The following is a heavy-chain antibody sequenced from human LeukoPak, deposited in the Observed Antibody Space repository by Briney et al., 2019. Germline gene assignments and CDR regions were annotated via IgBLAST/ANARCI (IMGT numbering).Heavy chain of an antibody. CDR3: AKDLYCSGGSCPPDY. CDR2: IRYDGSNK. J-gene: IGHJ4*02. D-gene: IGHD2-15*01. V-gene: IGHV3-30*02. CDR1: GFTFSSYG. Sequence: GGSLRLSCAASGFTFSSYGMHWVRQAPGKGLEWVAFIRYDGSNKYYADSVKGRFTISRDNSKNTLYLQMNSLRAEDTAVYYCAKDLYCSGGSCPPDYWGQGTLVTVSS.